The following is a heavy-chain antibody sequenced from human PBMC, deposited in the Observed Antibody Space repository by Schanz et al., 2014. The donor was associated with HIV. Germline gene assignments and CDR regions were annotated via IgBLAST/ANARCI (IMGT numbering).Heavy chain of an antibody. CDR2: INPSGVTT. CDR1: GFTLTSYY. J-gene: IGHJ5*02. Sequence: QVRLVQSGAEVRKPGASVKVACRVSGFTLTSYYIHWVRQAPGQGLEWMGIINPSGVTTAFAQKFQGRLTLTRDTSTNTVYMELTSLRSDDTAVYYCARRGPIAAIDFSLDPWGQGTLVTVSS. V-gene: IGHV1-46*01. CDR3: ARRGPIAAIDFSLDP. D-gene: IGHD6-13*01.